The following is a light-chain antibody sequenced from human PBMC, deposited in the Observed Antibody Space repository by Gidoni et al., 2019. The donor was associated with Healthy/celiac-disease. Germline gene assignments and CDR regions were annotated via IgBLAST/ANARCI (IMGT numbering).Light chain of an antibody. CDR3: QQYNNWPPYT. CDR2: GAS. J-gene: IGKJ2*01. V-gene: IGKV3-15*01. Sequence: IVMPQSPAPLSVSPGERATLSCRASQSVSSNLAWYQPKPSQAPRLLIYGASTRATGIPARFSGSGSGTEFTLTISSLQSEDFAVYYCQQYNNWPPYTFGQGTKLEIK. CDR1: QSVSSN.